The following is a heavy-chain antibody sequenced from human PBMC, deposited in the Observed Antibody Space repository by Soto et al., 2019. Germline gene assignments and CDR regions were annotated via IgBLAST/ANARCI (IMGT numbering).Heavy chain of an antibody. CDR2: INSGGSTT. CDR1: GFTFSNYW. J-gene: IGHJ3*02. D-gene: IGHD3-22*01. CDR3: AGDSSGYSYDAFDI. V-gene: IGHV3-74*01. Sequence: GGSLRLSCAASGFTFSNYWMHWVRQAPGKGLVWVSRINSGGSTTSYADSVKGRLTISRDNAKNTLYLQMNSLRAEDTAVYYCAGDSSGYSYDAFDIWGQGTMVTVSS.